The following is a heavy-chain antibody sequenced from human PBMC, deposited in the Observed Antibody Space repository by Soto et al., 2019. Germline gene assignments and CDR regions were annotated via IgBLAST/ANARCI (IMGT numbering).Heavy chain of an antibody. CDR3: AKSPGGLDGYNSDYYGMDV. Sequence: EVQLVESGGGLVQPGGSLRLSCEASGFTFRNYDMHWVRQGTGKGLEWVSGISAAGDPDYADSVEGRFTISRENAQNSFFLQMNSLRADDTAVYYCAKSPGGLDGYNSDYYGMDVWGQGTTVTVSS. V-gene: IGHV3-13*05. D-gene: IGHD5-12*01. CDR2: ISAAGDP. CDR1: GFTFRNYD. J-gene: IGHJ6*02.